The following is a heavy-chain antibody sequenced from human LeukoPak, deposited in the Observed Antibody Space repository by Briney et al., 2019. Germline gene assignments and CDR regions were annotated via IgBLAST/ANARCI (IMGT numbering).Heavy chain of an antibody. CDR1: GXXFTXYG. J-gene: IGHJ6*02. Sequence: SXXASGXXFTXYGXXWVRQXPXXXXXXXXXXXXYNGNTNYAQKLQGRVTMTTDTSTSTAYMELRSLRSDDTAVYYCARESCGWGYCSSTYGMDVWGQGTTVTVSS. D-gene: IGHD2-2*01. CDR2: XXXYNGNT. CDR3: ARESCGWGYCSSTYGMDV. V-gene: IGHV1-18*01.